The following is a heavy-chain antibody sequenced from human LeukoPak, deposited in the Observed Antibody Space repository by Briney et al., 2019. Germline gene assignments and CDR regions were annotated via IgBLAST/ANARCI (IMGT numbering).Heavy chain of an antibody. D-gene: IGHD3-10*02. V-gene: IGHV4-34*01. CDR3: ARRVKVNFVGLFGEDNNYYYMDV. Sequence: PSETLSLTCAVYGESFTTYYWGWIRQTPGKGLEWIGEINDTGCTNYNPSLKSRVTISIDTSKNQFSLKVRSVTAADTAVYYCARRVKVNFVGLFGEDNNYYYMDVWGKGTTVTVSS. CDR2: INDTGCT. CDR1: GESFTTYY. J-gene: IGHJ6*03.